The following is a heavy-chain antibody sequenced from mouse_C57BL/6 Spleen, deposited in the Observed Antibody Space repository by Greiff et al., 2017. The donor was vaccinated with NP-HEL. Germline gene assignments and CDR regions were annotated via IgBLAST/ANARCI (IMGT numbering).Heavy chain of an antibody. CDR2: ISDGGSYT. V-gene: IGHV5-4*01. CDR1: GFTFSSYA. CDR3: ARDPDGYFDV. J-gene: IGHJ1*03. Sequence: EVHLVESGGGLVKPGGSLKLSCAASGFTFSSYAMSWVRQTPEKRLEWVATISDGGSYTYYPDNVKGRFTISRDNAKNNLYLQMSHLKSEDTAMYYCARDPDGYFDVWGTGTTVTVSS.